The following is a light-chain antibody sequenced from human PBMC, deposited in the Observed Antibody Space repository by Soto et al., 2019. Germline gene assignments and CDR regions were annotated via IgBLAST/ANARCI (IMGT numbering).Light chain of an antibody. V-gene: IGKV4-1*01. CDR3: QQYYSSWT. CDR1: QSVLYNSNNKNY. Sequence: DIVMTQSPDSLAVSLGERATINCKSSQSVLYNSNNKNYLAWYQQKPGQPPKLLIYWASTRESGVPDRFSGSGSGTDFTLTISSLQAEDVAVYYCQQYYSSWTFGQGTKVEIE. J-gene: IGKJ1*01. CDR2: WAS.